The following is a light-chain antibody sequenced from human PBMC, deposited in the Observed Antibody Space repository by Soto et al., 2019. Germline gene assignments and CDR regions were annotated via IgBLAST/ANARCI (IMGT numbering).Light chain of an antibody. V-gene: IGKV3-20*01. CDR3: QQYGGSPT. CDR1: QSVRSNY. CDR2: GAS. J-gene: IGKJ3*01. Sequence: EIVLTQSPGTLSLSPGERATLSCRASQSVRSNYLAWYQQKPGQAPRLLIYGASSRAAGIPDTFSGSGSGTDFTLTISRLEPEDFAVYYCQQYGGSPTFGPGTKVDIK.